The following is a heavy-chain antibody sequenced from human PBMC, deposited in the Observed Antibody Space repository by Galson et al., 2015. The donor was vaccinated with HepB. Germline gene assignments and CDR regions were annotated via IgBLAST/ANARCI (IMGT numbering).Heavy chain of an antibody. Sequence: SLRLSCAASGFSFSSYWMHWVRQAPGKGLVCVSRINIDGSSTSYADSVKGRFTISRDNAKSTMYLQMNSLRAEDTAVYYCARTRYSSPRWDWYFDLWGRGTLVTVSS. CDR3: ARTRYSSPRWDWYFDL. CDR1: GFSFSSYW. D-gene: IGHD6-13*01. J-gene: IGHJ2*01. CDR2: INIDGSST. V-gene: IGHV3-74*01.